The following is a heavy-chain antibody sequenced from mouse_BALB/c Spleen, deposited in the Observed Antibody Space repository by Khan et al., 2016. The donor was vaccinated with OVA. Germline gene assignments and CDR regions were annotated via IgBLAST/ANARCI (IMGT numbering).Heavy chain of an antibody. CDR3: ARQNYYGYAMDY. CDR1: GYSITSDYA. CDR2: ISYSGTT. D-gene: IGHD1-1*01. Sequence: QLEESGPGLVKPSQSLSLTCTVTGYSITSDYAWNWIRQFPGNKLEWMGYISYSGTTSYNPSLKSRISITRDTSKNQFFLQLNSVTSEDTVTXYCARQNYYGYAMDYWGQGTSVTVSS. J-gene: IGHJ4*01. V-gene: IGHV3-2*02.